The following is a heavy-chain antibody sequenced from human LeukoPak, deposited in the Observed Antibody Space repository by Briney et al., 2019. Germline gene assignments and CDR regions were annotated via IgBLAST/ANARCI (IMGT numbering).Heavy chain of an antibody. CDR2: ISAYNGYT. V-gene: IGHV1-18*01. D-gene: IGHD6-13*01. J-gene: IGHJ4*02. CDR3: ARAQLRGSSWYPY. CDR1: GYTFTSYG. Sequence: ASVKVSCKASGYTFTSYGISWVRQAPGQGLEWMGWISAYNGYTNYAQKFQFRVTMTTDTSTSTAYMELSSLRSEDTAVYYCARAQLRGSSWYPYWGQGTLVTVSS.